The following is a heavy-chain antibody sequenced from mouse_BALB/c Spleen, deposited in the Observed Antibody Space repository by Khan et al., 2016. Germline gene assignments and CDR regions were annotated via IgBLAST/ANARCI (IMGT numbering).Heavy chain of an antibody. D-gene: IGHD2-3*01. Sequence: EVQLQESGPSLVKPSQTLSLTCSVTGDSITSGYWNWIRKFQGNNLEYMGYISYSGSTYYTPSFKSRLTFTRDTSKNQYYLQLNSVTTEDIAIYYCARNDGYYFDYWGQGTTLTVSS. J-gene: IGHJ2*01. CDR1: GDSITSGY. CDR3: ARNDGYYFDY. CDR2: ISYSGST. V-gene: IGHV3-8*02.